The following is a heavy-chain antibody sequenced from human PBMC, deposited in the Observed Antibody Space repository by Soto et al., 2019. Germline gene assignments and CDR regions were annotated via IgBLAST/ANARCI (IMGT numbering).Heavy chain of an antibody. CDR1: GGSISSGGYY. CDR3: ARGEDAFFYYGLDV. J-gene: IGHJ6*02. CDR2: IYYSGST. V-gene: IGHV4-31*03. Sequence: SETLSLTCTVSGGSISSGGYYWSWIRQRPGKGLEWIGYIYYSGSTYYNPSLKSRVTMSVDTSKSQFSLKLTSVTAADTAVYYCARGEDAFFYYGLDVWGQGITVTVSS.